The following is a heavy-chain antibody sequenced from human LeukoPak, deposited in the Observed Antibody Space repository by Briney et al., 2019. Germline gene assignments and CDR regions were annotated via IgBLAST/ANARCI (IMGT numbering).Heavy chain of an antibody. CDR3: AREGAVPHENWFDP. J-gene: IGHJ5*02. CDR1: GYTFTSYG. D-gene: IGHD2-2*01. V-gene: IGHV1-2*02. CDR2: INPNSGGT. Sequence: ASVKVSCKASGYTFTSYGISWVRQAPGQGLEWMGWINPNSGGTNYAQKFQGRVTMTRDTSISTAYMELSRLRSDDTAVYYCAREGAVPHENWFDPWGQGTLVTVSS.